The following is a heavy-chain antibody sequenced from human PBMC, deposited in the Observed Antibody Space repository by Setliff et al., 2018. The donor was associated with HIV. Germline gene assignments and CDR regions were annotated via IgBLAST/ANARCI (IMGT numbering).Heavy chain of an antibody. V-gene: IGHV1-18*01. D-gene: IGHD6-13*01. Sequence: ASVKVSCKASGYNYYSYSISWVRQAPGQGLEWLAWIGGYVGDTHSVPNFRGRVTVTQDASRATAYMELRNLRSDDTAIYFCARKGQQLPIDYWGQGTLVTVSS. CDR3: ARKGQQLPIDY. CDR1: GYNYYSYS. CDR2: IGGYVGDT. J-gene: IGHJ4*02.